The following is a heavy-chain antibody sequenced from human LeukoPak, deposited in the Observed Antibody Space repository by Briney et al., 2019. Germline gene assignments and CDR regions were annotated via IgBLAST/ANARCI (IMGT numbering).Heavy chain of an antibody. V-gene: IGHV3-23*01. Sequence: GGSLRLSCAASGFTFSSYAMSWVRQAPGKGLEWVSAISGSGGSTYYADSVKGRFTISRDNSKNTLYLQMNSLRVEDTAVYYCAKDPRLLWFGELFSAFDYWGQGTLVTVSS. CDR3: AKDPRLLWFGELFSAFDY. J-gene: IGHJ4*02. D-gene: IGHD3-10*01. CDR1: GFTFSSYA. CDR2: ISGSGGST.